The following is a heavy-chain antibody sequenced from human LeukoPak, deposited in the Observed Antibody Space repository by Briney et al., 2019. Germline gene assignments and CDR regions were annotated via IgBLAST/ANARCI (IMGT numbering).Heavy chain of an antibody. CDR1: GFTFSSYA. J-gene: IGHJ6*02. CDR2: ISYDGSNK. Sequence: GGSLRLSCAASGFTFSSYAMHWVRQAPGKGLEWVAVISYDGSNKYYADSVKGRFTISRDNSKNTLYLQMNSLRAEDTAVYYCARDLRVRGNYYYGMDVWGQGTTVTVSS. V-gene: IGHV3-30-3*01. D-gene: IGHD3-10*01. CDR3: ARDLRVRGNYYYGMDV.